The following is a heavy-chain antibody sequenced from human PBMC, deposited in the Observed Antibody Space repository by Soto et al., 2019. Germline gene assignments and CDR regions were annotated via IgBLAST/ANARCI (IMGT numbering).Heavy chain of an antibody. D-gene: IGHD4-4*01. J-gene: IGHJ5*02. CDR3: ASTAPTTVTNWFDP. Sequence: ASVKVSCKASGGTFSSYAISWVRQAPGQGLEWMGGIIPIFGTANYAQKFQGRVTITADESTSTAYMELSSLRSEDTAVYYCASTAPTTVTNWFDPWGQGTLVTSPQ. V-gene: IGHV1-69*13. CDR2: IIPIFGTA. CDR1: GGTFSSYA.